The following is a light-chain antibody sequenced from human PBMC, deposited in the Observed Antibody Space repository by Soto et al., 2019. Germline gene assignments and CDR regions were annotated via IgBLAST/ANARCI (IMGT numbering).Light chain of an antibody. CDR2: GAS. V-gene: IGKV3-15*01. J-gene: IGKJ1*01. CDR3: QKRSNWLTWT. Sequence: VVTPSPATLSVSPGARSPLSGRARPRIRTSLAWYQQRPGQPPRLLIYGASTRATGVPARFSGSGSGTEFTLTISTLQSEDLAVYYCQKRSNWLTWTFGQGTKVDIK. CDR1: PRIRTS.